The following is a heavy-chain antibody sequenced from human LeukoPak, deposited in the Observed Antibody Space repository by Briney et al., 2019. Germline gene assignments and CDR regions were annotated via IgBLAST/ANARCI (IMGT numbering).Heavy chain of an antibody. V-gene: IGHV4-31*03. CDR1: GGSISSGDYY. D-gene: IGHD3-22*01. CDR2: IYYSGST. J-gene: IGHJ3*02. Sequence: SETLSLTCTVSGGSISSGDYYWSWIRQHPGKGLEWIGYIYYSGSTYYNPSLKSRVTISVDTSKNQFSLKLSSVTAADTAVYYCARENYYDSSGYDFDAFDIWGQGTMVTVSS. CDR3: ARENYYDSSGYDFDAFDI.